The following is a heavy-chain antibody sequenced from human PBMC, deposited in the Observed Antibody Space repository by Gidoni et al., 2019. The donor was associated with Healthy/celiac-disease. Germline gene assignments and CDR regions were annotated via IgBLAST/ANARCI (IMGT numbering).Heavy chain of an antibody. Sequence: EVQLLESGGGLVQPGGSLRRSCAASGFTFSSYAMSWVRQAPGKGREWVSAISGSGGSTYYADSVKGRFTISRDNSKNTLYLQMNSLRAEDTAVYYCAKGGELLRWICYFGYWGQGTLVTVSS. D-gene: IGHD1-26*01. V-gene: IGHV3-23*01. CDR2: ISGSGGST. J-gene: IGHJ4*02. CDR3: AKGGELLRWICYFGY. CDR1: GFTFSSYA.